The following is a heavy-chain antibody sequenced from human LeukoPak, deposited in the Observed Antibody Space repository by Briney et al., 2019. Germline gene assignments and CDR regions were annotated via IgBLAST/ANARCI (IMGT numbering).Heavy chain of an antibody. J-gene: IGHJ4*02. Sequence: PGGSLRLSCAASGFTFSGYAMSWVRQAPGKGLECVSAISGSASNTYYADSVKGRFTISRDNSRNTLYLQMNSLRAEDTAVYYCANVEWPLDYWGQGTLVTVSS. D-gene: IGHD1-26*01. CDR2: ISGSASNT. V-gene: IGHV3-23*01. CDR3: ANVEWPLDY. CDR1: GFTFSGYA.